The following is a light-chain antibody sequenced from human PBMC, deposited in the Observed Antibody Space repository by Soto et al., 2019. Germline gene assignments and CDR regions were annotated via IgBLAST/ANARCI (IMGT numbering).Light chain of an antibody. V-gene: IGKV1-12*01. Sequence: IQMTQSPSSVSASVGDRVTITCRASQDISSLLAWYQHKPGKAPKLLIYAATTLQSGVPSRFSGSESGTEFTLTISSHQPDDFATYYCQQADTFPFTFGPGTKVDMK. CDR3: QQADTFPFT. CDR1: QDISSL. J-gene: IGKJ3*01. CDR2: AAT.